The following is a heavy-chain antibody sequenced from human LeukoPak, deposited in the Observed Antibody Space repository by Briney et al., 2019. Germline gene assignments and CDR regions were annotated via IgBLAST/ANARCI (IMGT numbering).Heavy chain of an antibody. D-gene: IGHD3-16*01. Sequence: GGSLRLSCAVSGFAFGSEAMSWVRQSPARGLEWVASISPGGGTTYYADYVKGRFTISRDNSKSTLHLQMNSLRVEDTAVYYCAKDPFALRLGAFDSWGQGTMVTVSS. CDR1: GFAFGSEA. CDR3: AKDPFALRLGAFDS. J-gene: IGHJ3*01. CDR2: ISPGGGTT. V-gene: IGHV3-23*01.